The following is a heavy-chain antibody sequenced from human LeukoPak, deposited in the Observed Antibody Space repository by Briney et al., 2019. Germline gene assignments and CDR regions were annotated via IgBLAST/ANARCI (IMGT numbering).Heavy chain of an antibody. CDR1: GGSVSSGDYY. D-gene: IGHD4-17*01. J-gene: IGHJ4*02. CDR3: ARQTTVISFDY. V-gene: IGHV4-30-4*01. Sequence: SETLSLTCTVSGGSVSSGDYYWTSICQPPGKGLEWMGYIFYSGSMYYNPSLKSRLTISVDTSKNQFSLKLRSVTAADTAVYYCARQTTVISFDYWGQGALVTVSS. CDR2: IFYSGSM.